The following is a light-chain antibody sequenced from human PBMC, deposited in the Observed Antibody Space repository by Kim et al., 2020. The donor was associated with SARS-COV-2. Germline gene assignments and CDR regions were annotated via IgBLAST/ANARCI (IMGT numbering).Light chain of an antibody. J-gene: IGKJ1*01. CDR3: HQYDSSPPT. V-gene: IGKV3-20*01. Sequence: SPGEIPTPSCRASQSMYRTYLAWYPQIPGQPPRLLIYGAFSRATGIPDRFSGSGSGTDFTLTISRLEPEDFAVYYCHQYDSSPPTFGQGTKVDIK. CDR1: QSMYRTY. CDR2: GAF.